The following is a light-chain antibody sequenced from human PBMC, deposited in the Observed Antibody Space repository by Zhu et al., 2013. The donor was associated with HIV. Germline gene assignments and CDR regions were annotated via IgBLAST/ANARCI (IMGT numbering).Light chain of an antibody. CDR1: TSNIATNF. Sequence: QSVLTQPPSVSAAPGQRVTISCSGSTSNIATNFVCWYQQVPGTTPKLLIYDVSEWPSGVPDRFSGSKSGNTASLTISGLQAEDEATYYCCSSTTMGTWLFGGGTEGDRP. CDR3: CSSTTMGTWL. J-gene: IGLJ3*02. CDR2: DVS. V-gene: IGLV1-51*01.